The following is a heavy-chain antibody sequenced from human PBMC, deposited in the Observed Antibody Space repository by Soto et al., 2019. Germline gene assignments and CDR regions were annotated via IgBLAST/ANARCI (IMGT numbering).Heavy chain of an antibody. D-gene: IGHD2-21*02. CDR2: IYWDDDK. CDR3: AHSRCGGDCLQSYSSHYYYGMDV. CDR1: GFSLSTGGVG. J-gene: IGHJ6*02. Sequence: QITLKESGPALVKPTQTLTLTCTISGFSLSTGGVGVGWIRQPPGKALEWLALIYWDDDKRYSPSLRSRVTLTKDSCKNQVVLTMPNIDPVDTATYCCAHSRCGGDCLQSYSSHYYYGMDVWGQGTTVTVSS. V-gene: IGHV2-5*02.